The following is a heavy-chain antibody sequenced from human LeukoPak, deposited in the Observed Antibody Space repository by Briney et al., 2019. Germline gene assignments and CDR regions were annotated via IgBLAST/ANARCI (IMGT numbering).Heavy chain of an antibody. J-gene: IGHJ6*02. CDR3: AKDMAVEVYYYGMDV. D-gene: IGHD5-24*01. CDR1: GFTFSSYW. CDR2: IKQDGSEK. Sequence: QAGGSLRLSCAASGFTFSSYWMSWVRQAPGKGLEWVANIKQDGSEKYYVDSVKGRFTISRDNAKNSLYLQMNSLRAEDTALYYCAKDMAVEVYYYGMDVWGQGTTVTVSS. V-gene: IGHV3-7*03.